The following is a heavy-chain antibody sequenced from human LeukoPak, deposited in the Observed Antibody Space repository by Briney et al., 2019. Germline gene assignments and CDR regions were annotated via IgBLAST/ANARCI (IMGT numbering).Heavy chain of an antibody. V-gene: IGHV3-74*01. Sequence: GGSLRLSCAASGFTFSTFAMHWVRLSPGKGLVWVSCINSHGSTTSYADSVKGRFTISRDNAKNTVYLQLNSLRAEDTAVYYCARGGAYSYGYVGYWGQGTLVTVSS. D-gene: IGHD5-18*01. J-gene: IGHJ4*02. CDR3: ARGGAYSYGYVGY. CDR2: INSHGSTT. CDR1: GFTFSTFA.